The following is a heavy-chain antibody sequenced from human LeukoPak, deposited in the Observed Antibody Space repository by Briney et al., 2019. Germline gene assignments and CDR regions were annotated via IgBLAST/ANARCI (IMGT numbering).Heavy chain of an antibody. CDR3: ARGVGYSSDDFT. Sequence: QPGRSLRLSWPPAGFTVTSTYMGCVRQPARGGRQWVSFIYSGVGTYFAASLKGGFTFSRANSNNPVFLQMNNLRAEDTAFYSCARGVGYSSDDFTWGQGVLVIVSS. CDR2: IYSGVGT. CDR1: GFTVTSTY. J-gene: IGHJ5*02. V-gene: IGHV3-66*01. D-gene: IGHD5-12*01.